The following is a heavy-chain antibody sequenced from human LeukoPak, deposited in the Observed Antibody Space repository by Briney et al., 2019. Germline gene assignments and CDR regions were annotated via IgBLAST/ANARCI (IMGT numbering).Heavy chain of an antibody. CDR2: ISSSGSTI. V-gene: IGHV3-11*01. D-gene: IGHD5-18*01. CDR1: GFTFSDYY. CDR3: ARDRMVTSYYYYGMDV. Sequence: GGSLRLSCAASGFTFSDYYVSWIRQAPGKGLEWVSYISSSGSTIYYADSVKGRFTISRDNAKNSLYLQMNSLRAEDTAVYYCARDRMVTSYYYYGMDVWGQGTTVTVSS. J-gene: IGHJ6*02.